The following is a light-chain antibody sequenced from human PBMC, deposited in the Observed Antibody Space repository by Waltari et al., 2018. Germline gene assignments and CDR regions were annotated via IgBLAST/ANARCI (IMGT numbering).Light chain of an antibody. CDR3: MQGLQIPWT. V-gene: IGKV2-28*01. CDR1: QSLLHSNGNTH. Sequence: EIVMTQSALTLAVTPGEPASISCRSSQSLLHSNGNTHLEWFLQRPGQSPQFLIFLASRRASGVPDRFSGYGSGTDFTLNISRVEAEDVGIYYCMQGLQIPWTFGQGTRADIK. J-gene: IGKJ1*01. CDR2: LAS.